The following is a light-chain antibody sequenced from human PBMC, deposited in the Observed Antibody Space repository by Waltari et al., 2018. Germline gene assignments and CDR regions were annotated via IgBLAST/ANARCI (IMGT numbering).Light chain of an antibody. Sequence: SYELTQTPSVSVSPGQTARITCSGHELPRKYAYWFQQKSGQAPHLVIYEETERPSWSPDGFACSSSGTVATLTITGAQVDDEADYYCYSSDSTGLRVFGGGTTVVVL. CDR1: ELPRKY. V-gene: IGLV3-10*01. CDR3: YSSDSTGLRV. CDR2: EET. J-gene: IGLJ1*01.